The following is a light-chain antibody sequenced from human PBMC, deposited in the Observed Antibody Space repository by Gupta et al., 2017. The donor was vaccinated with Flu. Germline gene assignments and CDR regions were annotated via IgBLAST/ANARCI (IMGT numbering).Light chain of an antibody. CDR2: DAF. CDR1: QSFSSNL. J-gene: IGKJ2*02. V-gene: IGKV3D-20*01. Sequence: EVVLTQSPATLSLSPGERATLSCGASQSFSSNLLAWYQQKPGLAPRLLIYDAFNRTAGTPDRFSGSGFGTDFTLTISRLEPEDFAVYYCQQYVGSPPWTFGQGTKLEI. CDR3: QQYVGSPPWT.